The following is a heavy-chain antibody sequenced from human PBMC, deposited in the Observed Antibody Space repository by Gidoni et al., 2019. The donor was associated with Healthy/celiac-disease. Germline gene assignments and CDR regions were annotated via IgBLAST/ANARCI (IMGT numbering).Heavy chain of an antibody. V-gene: IGHV1-69*01. CDR3: ARSGYYYDSSGYYPPFDY. CDR1: GGTFSSYA. Sequence: QVQLVQSGAEVKKPGSSVKVSCKASGGTFSSYAISWVRQAPGQGLEWMGGIMPIFGTANYAQKFQGRVTITADEATSTAYMELSSLRSEDTAVYYCARSGYYYDSSGYYPPFDYWGQGTLVTVSS. J-gene: IGHJ4*02. D-gene: IGHD3-22*01. CDR2: IMPIFGTA.